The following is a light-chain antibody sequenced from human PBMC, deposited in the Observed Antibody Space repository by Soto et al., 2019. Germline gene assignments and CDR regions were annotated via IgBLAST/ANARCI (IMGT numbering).Light chain of an antibody. CDR1: QGISR. V-gene: IGKV1-12*01. CDR3: QQASSFPRT. Sequence: DIQMTQSPSSVSASVGDRVTITCRASQGISRLAWYQQKPGKAPKLLIYAASTLQSGVPSRFSGSGSGTDFTLTISSLQPEDSATYYCQQASSFPRTFGPGTKVDIK. CDR2: AAS. J-gene: IGKJ3*01.